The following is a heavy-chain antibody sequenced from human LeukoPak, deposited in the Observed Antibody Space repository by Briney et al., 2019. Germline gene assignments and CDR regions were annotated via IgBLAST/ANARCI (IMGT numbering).Heavy chain of an antibody. CDR1: GGSFSGYY. CDR3: AREGLEAFDI. CDR2: IYYSGST. V-gene: IGHV4-59*01. Sequence: SETLSLTCAVYGGSFSGYYWSWIRQPPGKGLEWIGYIYYSGSTNYNPSLKSRVTISVDTSKNQFSLKLSSVTAADTAVYYCAREGLEAFDIWGQGTMVTVSS. D-gene: IGHD6-6*01. J-gene: IGHJ3*02.